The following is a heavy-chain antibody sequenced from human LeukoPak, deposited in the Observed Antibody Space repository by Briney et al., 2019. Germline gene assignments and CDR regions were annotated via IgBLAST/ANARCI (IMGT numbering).Heavy chain of an antibody. CDR3: AVVNYGSGSYPLGY. D-gene: IGHD3-10*01. J-gene: IGHJ4*02. Sequence: GGSLRLSCAASGFTFSHAWMSWVRQAPGKGLEWVGRIKNKPDGGTTDYAAPVQGRFTISRDDSKNTLSLQMNSLKAEDTAVYYCAVVNYGSGSYPLGYWGQGTLVTVSS. V-gene: IGHV3-15*01. CDR1: GFTFSHAW. CDR2: IKNKPDGGTT.